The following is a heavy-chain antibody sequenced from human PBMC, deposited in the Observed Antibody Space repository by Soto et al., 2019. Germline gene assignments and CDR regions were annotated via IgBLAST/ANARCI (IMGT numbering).Heavy chain of an antibody. CDR1: GGSISSYY. CDR3: ARDYEGRNYHVGIDP. CDR2: IYYSGST. V-gene: IGHV4-59*01. J-gene: IGHJ5*02. Sequence: QVQLQESGPGLVKPSETLSLTCTVSGGSISSYYWSWIRQPPGKGLEWIGYIYYSGSTNYNPSLKSRVTISVDTSKNQCALKLSSVTDADTAVYYCARDYEGRNYHVGIDPWGQGTLVTVSS. D-gene: IGHD1-7*01.